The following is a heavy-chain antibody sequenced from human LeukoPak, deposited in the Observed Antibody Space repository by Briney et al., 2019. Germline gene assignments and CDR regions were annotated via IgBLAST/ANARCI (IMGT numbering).Heavy chain of an antibody. CDR3: ARSRLSYCGGDCYPEMVAFDT. CDR2: IYYSGST. D-gene: IGHD2-21*02. CDR1: GGSISSGGYY. Sequence: PSETLSLTCTVSGGSISSGGYYWSWIRQHPGKGLEWIGYIYYSGSTYYNPSLKSRITISVDTSKNQFSLKLSSVTAADTAVYYCARSRLSYCGGDCYPEMVAFDTWGQGTMVTVSS. J-gene: IGHJ3*02. V-gene: IGHV4-31*03.